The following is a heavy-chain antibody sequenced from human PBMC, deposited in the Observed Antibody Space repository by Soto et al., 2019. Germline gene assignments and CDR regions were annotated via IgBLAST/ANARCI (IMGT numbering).Heavy chain of an antibody. CDR2: IYSSGSA. V-gene: IGHV4-4*07. J-gene: IGHJ4*02. CDR3: ARGGDSSGYHYSSDY. CDR1: GGSIRSYY. D-gene: IGHD3-22*01. Sequence: PSETLSLTCTVSGGSIRSYYWSWIRQPAGKGPEWIGHIYSSGSANYNPSLKSRVSMSVDTSKTQFSLKLTSVTAADTAVYYCARGGDSSGYHYSSDYWGQGTLVTVSS.